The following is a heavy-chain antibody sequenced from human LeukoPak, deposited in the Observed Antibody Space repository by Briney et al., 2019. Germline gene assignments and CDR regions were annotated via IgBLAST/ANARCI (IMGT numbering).Heavy chain of an antibody. CDR3: GTGNIAAVGGDY. J-gene: IGHJ4*02. Sequence: PGGSLRLSCAASGFIFSGYGMHWVRQAPGKGLEWVAFIRYDGSNKYYADSVKGRFTISRDNSKNTLYLQMNSLRAEDTAVYYCGTGNIAAVGGDYWGQGTLVTVSS. V-gene: IGHV3-30*02. CDR2: IRYDGSNK. D-gene: IGHD6-13*01. CDR1: GFIFSGYG.